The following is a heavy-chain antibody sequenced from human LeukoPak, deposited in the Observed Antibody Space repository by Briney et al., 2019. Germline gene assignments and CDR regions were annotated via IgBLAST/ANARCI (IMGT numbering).Heavy chain of an antibody. J-gene: IGHJ3*01. CDR1: GGTFSSYA. V-gene: IGHV1-69*06. CDR3: ARVDGNWVSRPFDL. Sequence: SVKVSCKASGGTFSSYAISWVRQAPGQGLEWMGGIIPIFGTANYAQKFQGRVTITADKSTSTAYMEVRSLRSDDTALYYCARVDGNWVSRPFDLWGQGTMVTVSS. CDR2: IIPIFGTA. D-gene: IGHD1-1*01.